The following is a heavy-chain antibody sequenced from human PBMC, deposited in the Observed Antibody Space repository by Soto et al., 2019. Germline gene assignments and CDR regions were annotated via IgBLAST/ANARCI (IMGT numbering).Heavy chain of an antibody. CDR1: GGSFSVYY. J-gene: IGHJ6*02. D-gene: IGHD5-18*01. Sequence: SETLSLTCAVYGGSFSVYYWSWIRQPPGKGLEWIGEINHSGSTNYNPSLKSRVTISVDTSKNQFSLKLSSVTAADTAVYYCARVLRGYSYGYGMDVWGQGTTVTVSS. CDR3: ARVLRGYSYGYGMDV. V-gene: IGHV4-34*01. CDR2: INHSGST.